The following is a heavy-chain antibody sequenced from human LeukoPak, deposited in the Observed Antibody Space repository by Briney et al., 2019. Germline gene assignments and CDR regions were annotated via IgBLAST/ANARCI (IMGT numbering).Heavy chain of an antibody. Sequence: PSETLSLTCTVSGGSISSGDYYWSWIRQPPGTGLEWIGYIYYSGSTYYNPSLKSRVTISVDTSKNQFSLKLSSVTAADTAVYYCASGLWFGEKGFDPWGQGTLVTVSS. CDR3: ASGLWFGEKGFDP. CDR2: IYYSGST. CDR1: GGSISSGDYY. V-gene: IGHV4-30-4*01. J-gene: IGHJ5*02. D-gene: IGHD3-10*01.